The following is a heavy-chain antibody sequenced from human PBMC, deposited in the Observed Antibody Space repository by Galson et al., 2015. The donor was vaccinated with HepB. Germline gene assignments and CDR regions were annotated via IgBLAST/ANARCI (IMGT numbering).Heavy chain of an antibody. CDR3: AKSYDFDGRGYYYSD. CDR2: ISYNSVYI. V-gene: IGHV3-9*01. Sequence: SLRLSCAASGFTFGNYAMHWVRQAPGEGLEWVSGISYNSVYIGYADSVRGRFTISRDNAKSSLYLQMNSLRAEDTALYYCAKSYDFDGRGYYYSDWGQGTLVTVSS. D-gene: IGHD3-22*01. CDR1: GFTFGNYA. J-gene: IGHJ4*02.